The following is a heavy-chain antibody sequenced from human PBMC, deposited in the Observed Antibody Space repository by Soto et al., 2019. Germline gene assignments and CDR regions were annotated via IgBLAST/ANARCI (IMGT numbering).Heavy chain of an antibody. D-gene: IGHD2-2*02. CDR1: GYSFTSYW. Sequence: RGESLKISCKGSGYSFTSYWISWVRQMPGKGLEWMGRIDPRDSYTNYSPSFQGHVTISADKSISTAHLQWSSLKASDTAMYYCARRIVPAAIHGYYYSGMDVWGQGTKVTVSS. CDR3: ARRIVPAAIHGYYYSGMDV. V-gene: IGHV5-10-1*01. J-gene: IGHJ6*02. CDR2: IDPRDSYT.